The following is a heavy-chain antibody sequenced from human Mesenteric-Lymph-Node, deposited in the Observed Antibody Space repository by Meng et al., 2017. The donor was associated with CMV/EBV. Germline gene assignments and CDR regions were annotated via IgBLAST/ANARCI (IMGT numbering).Heavy chain of an antibody. Sequence: QLQESCPGLVKPSEALSLSCIVSGDSISNSTYYWTWIRQSPGKGLEWIGSVHHSGTTYYNPSLKGRLTISVDTSANLFSLRLTTVTAADTATYYCARRGNYDSDYSEYWGQGTLVTVSS. CDR2: VHHSGTT. D-gene: IGHD3-22*01. V-gene: IGHV4-39*01. J-gene: IGHJ4*02. CDR3: ARRGNYDSDYSEY. CDR1: GDSISNSTYY.